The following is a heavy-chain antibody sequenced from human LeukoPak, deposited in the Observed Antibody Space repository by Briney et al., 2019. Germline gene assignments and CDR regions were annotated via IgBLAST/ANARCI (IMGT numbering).Heavy chain of an antibody. Sequence: PSETLSLTCTVSGGSISSYYWSWIRQPPGKGLEWIGYIYYSGSTNYNPSLKSRVTMSLDTSKNQFSLKLSSVTAADTAVYYCARVGDWNDAIDYWGQGTLVTVSS. CDR3: ARVGDWNDAIDY. CDR2: IYYSGST. V-gene: IGHV4-59*01. D-gene: IGHD1-1*01. J-gene: IGHJ4*02. CDR1: GGSISSYY.